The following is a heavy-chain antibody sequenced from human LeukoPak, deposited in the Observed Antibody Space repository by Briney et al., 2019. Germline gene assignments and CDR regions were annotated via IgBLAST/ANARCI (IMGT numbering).Heavy chain of an antibody. CDR1: GYTFTSYY. D-gene: IGHD1-26*01. V-gene: IGHV1-46*01. Sequence: GASVKVSCKASGYTFTSYYMHWVRQAPGQGLEWMGIINPSGGSTSYAQKLQGRVTMTTDTSTSTAYMELRGLRSDDTAVYYCARVVGGSYYSANCFDYWGQGILVTVSS. CDR3: ARVVGGSYYSANCFDY. J-gene: IGHJ4*02. CDR2: INPSGGST.